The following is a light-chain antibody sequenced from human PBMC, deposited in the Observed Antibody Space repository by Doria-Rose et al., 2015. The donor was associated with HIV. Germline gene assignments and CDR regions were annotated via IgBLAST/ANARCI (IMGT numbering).Light chain of an antibody. CDR2: GAS. CDR3: QQYGSSPDT. CDR1: QSVSSSY. Sequence: TQSPGTLSLSPGERATLSCRASQSVSSSYLAWYQQRPGQAPRLLIYGASSGATAIPDRFSGSGSGTDFTLTISRLEPEDFAVYYCQQYGSSPDTFGQGTKLEIK. V-gene: IGKV3-20*01. J-gene: IGKJ2*01.